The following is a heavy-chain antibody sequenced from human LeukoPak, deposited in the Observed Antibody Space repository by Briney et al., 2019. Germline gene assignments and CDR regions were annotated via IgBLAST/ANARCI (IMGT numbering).Heavy chain of an antibody. CDR1: GFTFSSYA. CDR2: ISGSAHRT. V-gene: IGHV3-23*01. Sequence: PGGSLRLSCGASGFTFSSYAMSWVRQAPGKGLEWVSAISGSAHRTYYADSVKGRFTVSRDNSKNTLYLQVNSLRAEDTAVYYCAKDREEDMATITLSDPWGQGTLVTVSS. D-gene: IGHD5-24*01. CDR3: AKDREEDMATITLSDP. J-gene: IGHJ5*02.